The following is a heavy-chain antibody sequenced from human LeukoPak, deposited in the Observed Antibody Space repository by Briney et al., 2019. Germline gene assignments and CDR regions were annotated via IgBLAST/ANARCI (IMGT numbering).Heavy chain of an antibody. CDR1: GGSITSSLYY. D-gene: IGHD2-2*01. V-gene: IGHV4-39*01. CDR2: IYDNGAA. Sequence: SETLSLTCTVSGGSITSSLYYWGWIRQPPGKGLEWIGSIYDNGAAYYKPSLKSRVTISVDTTKNQFSLKLTSVTAADTAVYYCAGQIGVVVPATLTSNWFDPWGQGTLVAVSS. J-gene: IGHJ5*02. CDR3: AGQIGVVVPATLTSNWFDP.